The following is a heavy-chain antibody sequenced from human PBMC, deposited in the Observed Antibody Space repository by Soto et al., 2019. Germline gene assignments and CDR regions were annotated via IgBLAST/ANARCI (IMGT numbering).Heavy chain of an antibody. V-gene: IGHV1-2*02. Sequence: ASVKVSCKASGYTFTGYYMHWVRQAPGQGLEWMGWINPNSGGTNYAQKFQGRVTMTRDTSISTAYMELSRLRSDDTAVYYCARDLGEGYCSGGSCYTPGAFDIWGQGTMVTVSS. CDR3: ARDLGEGYCSGGSCYTPGAFDI. CDR1: GYTFTGYY. J-gene: IGHJ3*02. D-gene: IGHD2-15*01. CDR2: INPNSGGT.